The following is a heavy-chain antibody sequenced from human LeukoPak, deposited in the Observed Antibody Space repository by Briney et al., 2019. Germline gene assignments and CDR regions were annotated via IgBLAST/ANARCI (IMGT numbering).Heavy chain of an antibody. D-gene: IGHD6-19*01. V-gene: IGHV1-18*01. CDR1: GYTFTRSG. CDR3: ARDTYNSGWCSDY. CDR2: ISTFNGNT. Sequence: ASVKVSCKTSGYTFTRSGISWVRQAPGHGLEWMGWISTFNGNTNYAQSLQGRVIMTTDTSTSTAYMELRSLRSDDTAVYYCARDTYNSGWCSDYWGQGTLVTVSS. J-gene: IGHJ4*02.